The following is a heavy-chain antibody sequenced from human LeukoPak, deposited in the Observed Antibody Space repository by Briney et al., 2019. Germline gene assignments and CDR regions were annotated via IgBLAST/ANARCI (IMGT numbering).Heavy chain of an antibody. V-gene: IGHV1-8*03. J-gene: IGHJ4*02. Sequence: ASVKVPCKASGYTFTSYDINWVRQATGQGLEWMGWMNPNSGNTGYAQKFQGRVTITRNTSKSTAYMELSSLRSEDTAVYYCARRSLAAAGLTRFDYWGQGTLVTVSS. CDR3: ARRSLAAAGLTRFDY. D-gene: IGHD6-13*01. CDR1: GYTFTSYD. CDR2: MNPNSGNT.